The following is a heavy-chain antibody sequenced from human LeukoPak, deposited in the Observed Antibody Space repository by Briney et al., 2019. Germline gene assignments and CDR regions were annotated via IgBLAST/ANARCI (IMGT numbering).Heavy chain of an antibody. CDR1: GFIFSSYG. CDR3: ARGSSWYQFSYYYYYMDV. Sequence: PGGSLRLSCAASGFIFSSYGMSWVRQAPGKGLDWVSAISGSGGSTYYADSVKGRFTISRDNSKNTLYLQMNSLRVEDTAVYYCARGSSWYQFSYYYYYMDVWGRGTTVTVSS. CDR2: ISGSGGST. V-gene: IGHV3-23*01. D-gene: IGHD6-13*01. J-gene: IGHJ6*03.